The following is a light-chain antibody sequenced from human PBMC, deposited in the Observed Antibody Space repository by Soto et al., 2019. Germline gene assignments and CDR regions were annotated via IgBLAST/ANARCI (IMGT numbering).Light chain of an antibody. V-gene: IGLV2-14*01. CDR2: EVT. J-gene: IGLJ1*01. Sequence: QSVLTQPASVSGSPGQSITISCTGTSSDVGAYNYVSWYQHHPGKVPKLLIYEVTNRPSGVSDRFSGSKSGNTASLTISGLHAEDEADYYCSSKRDSSTLLVFGTGTKVTV. CDR3: SSKRDSSTLLV. CDR1: SSDVGAYNY.